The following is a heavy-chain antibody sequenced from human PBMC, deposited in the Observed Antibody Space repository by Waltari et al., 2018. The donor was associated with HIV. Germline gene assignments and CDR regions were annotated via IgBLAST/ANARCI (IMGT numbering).Heavy chain of an antibody. CDR3: ARAFMIRGTGAFDI. J-gene: IGHJ3*02. V-gene: IGHV3-48*03. Sequence: EVQVVESGGGLVQTGGSLRLSCAASGFAFGSYEMNWVRQAPGKGLEWVSYISSSGSTIYFADSVKGRFTMSRDNAKNSLYLRMNSLRAEDTAVYYCARAFMIRGTGAFDIWGQGTMVTVSS. CDR2: ISSSGSTI. D-gene: IGHD3-10*01. CDR1: GFAFGSYE.